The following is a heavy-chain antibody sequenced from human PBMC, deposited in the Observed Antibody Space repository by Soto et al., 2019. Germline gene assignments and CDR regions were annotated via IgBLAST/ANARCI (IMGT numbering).Heavy chain of an antibody. CDR3: AKEYSYGPYYFDY. J-gene: IGHJ4*02. Sequence: GWSLRLSCASSVFTFISYAMSWVRQAPGKGLEWVSAISGSGGSTYYADSVKGRFTISRDNSKNTLYLQMNSLRAEDTAVYYCAKEYSYGPYYFDYWGQGTLVTVSS. D-gene: IGHD5-18*01. CDR2: ISGSGGST. V-gene: IGHV3-23*01. CDR1: VFTFISYA.